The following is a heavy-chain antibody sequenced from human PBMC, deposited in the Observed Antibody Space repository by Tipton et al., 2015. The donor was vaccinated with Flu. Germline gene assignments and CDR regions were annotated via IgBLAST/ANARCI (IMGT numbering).Heavy chain of an antibody. J-gene: IGHJ6*03. Sequence: TLSLTCTVSGGSISSYYWSWIRQPPGKGLEWIGYIYTSGSTNYNPSLKSRVTMSVDTSKNQFSLKLSSVTAADTAVYYCARVATEGLCSSTSCYSPSYYYYMDVWGKGTTVTVSS. V-gene: IGHV4-4*08. CDR1: GGSISSYY. CDR2: IYTSGST. CDR3: ARVATEGLCSSTSCYSPSYYYYMDV. D-gene: IGHD2-2*01.